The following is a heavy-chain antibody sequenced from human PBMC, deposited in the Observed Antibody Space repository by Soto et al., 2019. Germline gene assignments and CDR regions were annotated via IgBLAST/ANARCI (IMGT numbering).Heavy chain of an antibody. CDR3: ARDLAKGGGSAGFDY. Sequence: QVQLVQSGAEVKKPGASVNVSCKASGYTFTVYYMHLVRQAPGQGLEWMGWINPKSGGTMYPQKFQGRVTMTWDTSISTAYMALTRLRSDDTAVYYCARDLAKGGGSAGFDYWGQGPLVTVSS. J-gene: IGHJ4*02. V-gene: IGHV1-2*02. CDR1: GYTFTVYY. CDR2: INPKSGGT. D-gene: IGHD1-26*01.